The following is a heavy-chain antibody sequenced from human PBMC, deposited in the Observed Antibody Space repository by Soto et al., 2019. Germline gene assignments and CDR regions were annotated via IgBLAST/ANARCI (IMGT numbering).Heavy chain of an antibody. J-gene: IGHJ3*02. CDR1: GYSFTSYW. CDR2: IYPGDSDT. CDR3: GSLTVTDAFEI. V-gene: IGHV5-51*01. Sequence: GESLKISCKGSGYSFTSYWIGWVRQMPGKGLEWMGIIYPGDSDTRYSPSFQGQVTISADKSISTAYLQWSSLRASDTAMYYCGSLTVTDAFEIWGRGTMVTVSS. D-gene: IGHD4-4*01.